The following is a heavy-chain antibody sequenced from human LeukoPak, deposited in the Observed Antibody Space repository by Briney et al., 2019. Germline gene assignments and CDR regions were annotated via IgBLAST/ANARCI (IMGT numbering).Heavy chain of an antibody. CDR3: AKDLSFDY. V-gene: IGHV3-30*18. CDR2: ISYDGSNK. CDR1: GFTFSSYS. J-gene: IGHJ4*02. Sequence: GGSLRLSCAASGFTFSSYSMSWVRQAPGKGLEWVAVISYDGSNKYYADSVKGRFTISRDNSKNTLYLQMNSLRAEDTAVYYCAKDLSFDYWGQGTLVTVPS. D-gene: IGHD2/OR15-2a*01.